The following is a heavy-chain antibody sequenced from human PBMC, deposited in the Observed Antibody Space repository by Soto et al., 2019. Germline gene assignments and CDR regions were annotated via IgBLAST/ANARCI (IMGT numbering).Heavy chain of an antibody. CDR2: ISSSSSYT. CDR3: ATGQYYYDSSGYYYS. J-gene: IGHJ4*02. V-gene: IGHV3-11*05. CDR1: GFTFSDYY. D-gene: IGHD3-22*01. Sequence: QVQLVESGGGLVKPGGSLRLSCAASGFTFSDYYMSWIRQAPGKGLEWVSYISSSSSYTNYADSVKGRFTISRDNAKNSLYLQMNSLRSEDTAVYYCATGQYYYDSSGYYYSWGQGTLVTVSS.